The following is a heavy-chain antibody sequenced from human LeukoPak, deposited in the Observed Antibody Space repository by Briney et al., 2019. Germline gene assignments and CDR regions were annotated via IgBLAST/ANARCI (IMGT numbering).Heavy chain of an antibody. J-gene: IGHJ4*02. V-gene: IGHV4-39*07. CDR2: IYYSGST. CDR1: GGSISSSSYY. Sequence: SETLSLTCTVSGGSISSSSYYWGWIRQPPGKGLEWIGSIYYSGSTYYNPSLKSRVTISVDTSKNQFSLKLSSVTAADTAVYYCASRRDGYNSYYFDYWGQGTLVTVSS. CDR3: ASRRDGYNSYYFDY. D-gene: IGHD5-24*01.